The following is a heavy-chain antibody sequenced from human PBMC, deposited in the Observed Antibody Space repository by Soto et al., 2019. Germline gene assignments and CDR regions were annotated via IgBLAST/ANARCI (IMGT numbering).Heavy chain of an antibody. D-gene: IGHD1-1*01. CDR1: GYTLTSYA. V-gene: IGHV1-3*01. Sequence: ASVKVSCKASGYTLTSYAMHWVRQAPGQRLEWMGWINAGNGNTKYSQKFQGRVTITRDTSASTAYMELSSLRSEDTAVYYCARAWNDDGWFDPWGQGTLVTVSS. CDR2: INAGNGNT. CDR3: ARAWNDDGWFDP. J-gene: IGHJ5*02.